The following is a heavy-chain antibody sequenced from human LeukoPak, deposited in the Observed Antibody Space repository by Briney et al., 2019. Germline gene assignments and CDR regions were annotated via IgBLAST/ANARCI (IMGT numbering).Heavy chain of an antibody. CDR2: ISSSSSYI. D-gene: IGHD2-15*01. J-gene: IGHJ6*03. CDR3: ARTGVVVVAATRDYYYYYYMDV. CDR1: GFTFSSYS. V-gene: IGHV3-21*01. Sequence: PGGSLRLSCAASGFTFSSYSMNWVRQAPGKGLEWVSSISSSSSYIYYADSVKGRFTISRDNAKNSLYLQMNSLRAEDTAVYYCARTGVVVVAATRDYYYYYYMDVWGKGTTVTVS.